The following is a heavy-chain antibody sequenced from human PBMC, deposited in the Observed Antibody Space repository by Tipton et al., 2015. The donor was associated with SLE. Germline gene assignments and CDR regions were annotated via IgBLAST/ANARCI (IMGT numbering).Heavy chain of an antibody. CDR2: INHSGST. CDR1: GDSIIGYY. CDR3: ARELPTMGDYMDV. V-gene: IGHV4-34*01. Sequence: TLSLTCTVSGDSIIGYYWSWIRQSPGKGLEWIGEINHSGSTNHNPSLKSRVTISVDTSKNQFSLKVNSVTAADTAMYYCARELPTMGDYMDVWGKGTTVIVSS. D-gene: IGHD3-16*01. J-gene: IGHJ6*03.